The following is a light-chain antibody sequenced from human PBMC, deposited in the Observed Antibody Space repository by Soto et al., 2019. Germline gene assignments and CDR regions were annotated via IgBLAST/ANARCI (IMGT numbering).Light chain of an antibody. Sequence: DIQMTQSPSSVSASVGYTVTITCRASQGLKFLAWYQQKPGKATRLLIYEATNLQSGVPPRFSGSGSGTDFTLTISSLQPEDFATYFCQQANSFPITFGQGTRLEIK. CDR1: QGLKF. CDR3: QQANSFPIT. CDR2: EAT. J-gene: IGKJ5*01. V-gene: IGKV1-12*01.